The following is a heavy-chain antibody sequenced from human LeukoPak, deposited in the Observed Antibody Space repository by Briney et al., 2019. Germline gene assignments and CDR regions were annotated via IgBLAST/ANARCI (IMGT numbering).Heavy chain of an antibody. Sequence: PGGSLRLSCAASGFTLSTYWMNWVRQAPGKGLEWVASIKQDGSETYYVDSVKGRFTMSRDNAKNSVYLQMNSLRAEDTAVYYCARDRNTDFWSGYYTNYCDYWGQGTLVTVSS. D-gene: IGHD3-3*01. CDR2: IKQDGSET. CDR3: ARDRNTDFWSGYYTNYCDY. CDR1: GFTLSTYW. J-gene: IGHJ4*02. V-gene: IGHV3-7*01.